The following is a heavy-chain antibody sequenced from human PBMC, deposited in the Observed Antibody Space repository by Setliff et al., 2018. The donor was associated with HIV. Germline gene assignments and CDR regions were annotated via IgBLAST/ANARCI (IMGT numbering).Heavy chain of an antibody. V-gene: IGHV4-59*01. Sequence: SETLSLTCKVSGASISSYYWSWVRQPPGKGLEWIGYIYNSGYSNSKPSLKSRVTMSLDTSTNQFSLELTSVTAADTAVYFCARGDGYRSNDAYYDTGMDVWGQGITVTVSS. CDR2: IYNSGYS. CDR1: GASISSYY. D-gene: IGHD5-12*01. CDR3: ARGDGYRSNDAYYDTGMDV. J-gene: IGHJ6*02.